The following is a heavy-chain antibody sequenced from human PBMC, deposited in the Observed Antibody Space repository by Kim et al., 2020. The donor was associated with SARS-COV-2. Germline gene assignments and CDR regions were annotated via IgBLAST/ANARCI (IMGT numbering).Heavy chain of an antibody. D-gene: IGHD1-20*01. J-gene: IGHJ5*02. CDR3: ARDSGTGITGTTGENWFDP. V-gene: IGHV4-61*01. CDR1: GGSVSSGSYY. CDR2: IYYSGST. Sequence: SETLSLTCTVSGGSVSSGSYYWSWIRQPPGKGLEWIGYIYYSGSTNYNPSLKSRVTISVDTSKNQFSLKLSSVTAADTAVYYCARDSGTGITGTTGENWFDPWGQGTLVTVSS.